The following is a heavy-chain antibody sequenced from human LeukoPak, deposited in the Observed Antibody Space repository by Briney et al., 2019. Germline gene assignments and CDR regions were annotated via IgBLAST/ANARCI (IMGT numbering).Heavy chain of an antibody. CDR3: SRRSWQLVQAYYYYYYDV. V-gene: IGHV4-34*01. J-gene: IGHJ6*03. CDR1: GGSFSGYY. CDR2: INHSGST. D-gene: IGHD6-6*01. Sequence: SETLSLTCAVYGGSFSGYYWSWIRQPPGKGLEWIGEINHSGSTNYNPSLKSRVTISVDTSKNQFSLKVRSVTAADMAVYYCSRRSWQLVQAYYYYYYDVWGTGTTVTVSS.